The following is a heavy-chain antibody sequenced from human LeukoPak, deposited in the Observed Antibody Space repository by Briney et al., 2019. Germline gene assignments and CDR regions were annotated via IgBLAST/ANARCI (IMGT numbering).Heavy chain of an antibody. Sequence: SETLSLTCTVSGGSISSSSYYWGWIRQPPGKGLEWIGSIYYSGSTYCNPSLKSRVTISVDTSKNQFSLKLSSVTAADTAVYYCARQGYYDSQFDPWGQGTLVTVSS. CDR3: ARQGYYDSQFDP. CDR2: IYYSGST. V-gene: IGHV4-39*01. D-gene: IGHD3-22*01. J-gene: IGHJ5*02. CDR1: GGSISSSSYY.